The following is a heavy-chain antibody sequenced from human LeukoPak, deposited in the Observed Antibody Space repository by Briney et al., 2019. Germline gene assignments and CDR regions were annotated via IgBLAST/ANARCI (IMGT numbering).Heavy chain of an antibody. Sequence: SETLSLTCAVYGGSFSGYYWSWIRQPPGKGLEWIGEINHSGSTNYNPSLKSRVSISVDTSQNQFSLKLSSVTAADTAVYYCAREAAYSSGWYGYFRHWGQGTLVTVSS. CDR2: INHSGST. CDR1: GGSFSGYY. J-gene: IGHJ1*01. V-gene: IGHV4-34*01. D-gene: IGHD6-19*01. CDR3: AREAAYSSGWYGYFRH.